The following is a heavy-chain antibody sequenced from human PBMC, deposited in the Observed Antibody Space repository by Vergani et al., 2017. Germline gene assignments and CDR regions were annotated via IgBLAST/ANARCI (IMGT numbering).Heavy chain of an antibody. CDR2: ISYSGST. Sequence: QVQLQESGPGLVKPSETLSLTCTVSGGSISTYYWSWIRQPPGKGLEWIGYISYSGSTNYNPSLKSRVTISVDTSKNQFSLKLSSVTAADTAVYYCARDPHIPTVGEVGYFDLWGRGTLVTVSS. D-gene: IGHD4-23*01. V-gene: IGHV4-59*01. CDR3: ARDPHIPTVGEVGYFDL. J-gene: IGHJ2*01. CDR1: GGSISTYY.